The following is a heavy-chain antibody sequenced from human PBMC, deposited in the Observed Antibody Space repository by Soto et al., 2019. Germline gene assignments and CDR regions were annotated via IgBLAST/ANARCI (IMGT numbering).Heavy chain of an antibody. D-gene: IGHD3-16*02. CDR3: MRLGELSAPSDAFDV. Sequence: GGSLRLSCAASGFTFNNAWMTWVRQAPGKGLEWVGRIKSKTDGGTTDYAALVKGRFTISRDDSKNTLYLQMNSLKTEDTALYYCMRLGELSAPSDAFDVWGQGTMVTVSS. V-gene: IGHV3-15*01. CDR1: GFTFNNAW. J-gene: IGHJ3*01. CDR2: IKSKTDGGTT.